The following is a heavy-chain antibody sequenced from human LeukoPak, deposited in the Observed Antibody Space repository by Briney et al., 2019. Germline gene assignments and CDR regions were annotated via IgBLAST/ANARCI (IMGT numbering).Heavy chain of an antibody. J-gene: IGHJ6*02. CDR1: GGTFSSYA. D-gene: IGHD1-26*01. CDR3: AKYTRGTKGMDV. V-gene: IGHV1-69*13. CDR2: IIPIFGTA. Sequence: SVKVSCKASGGTFSSYAISWVRQAPGQGLEWMGGIIPIFGTANYAQKFQGRVTITADESTSTAYMELSSLRSEDTAVYYCAKYTRGTKGMDVWGQGTTVTVS.